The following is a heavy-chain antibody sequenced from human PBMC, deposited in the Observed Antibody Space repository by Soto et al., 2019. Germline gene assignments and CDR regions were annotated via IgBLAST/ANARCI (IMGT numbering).Heavy chain of an antibody. V-gene: IGHV4-39*01. CDR1: GESISSSSYF. CDR3: AICYGYNFPLDH. J-gene: IGHJ4*02. D-gene: IGHD5-12*01. CDR2: SFFGGAT. Sequence: QLQLQESGPGLVRPSEILSLSCSVFGESISSSSYFWGWVRQSPGKGPEWIGRSFFGGATYYNPYLKSRATISVDASKNQLSLNLRSVTAADTAIYYCAICYGYNFPLDHWGPGTLVVVSS.